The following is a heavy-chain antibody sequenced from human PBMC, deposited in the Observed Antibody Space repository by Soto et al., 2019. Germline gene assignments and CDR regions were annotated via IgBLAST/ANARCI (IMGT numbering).Heavy chain of an antibody. CDR3: ARGTMVRGVIGYYYYGMDV. J-gene: IGHJ6*02. Sequence: SETLSLTCAVYGGSFSGYYWSWIRQPPGKGLEWIGEINHSGSTNYNPSLKSRVTISVDTSKNQFSLKLSSVTAADTAVYYCARGTMVRGVIGYYYYGMDVWGQGTTVTV. CDR1: GGSFSGYY. CDR2: INHSGST. V-gene: IGHV4-34*01. D-gene: IGHD3-10*01.